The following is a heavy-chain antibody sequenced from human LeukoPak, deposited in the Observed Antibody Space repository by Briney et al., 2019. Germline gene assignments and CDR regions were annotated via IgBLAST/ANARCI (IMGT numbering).Heavy chain of an antibody. Sequence: PSETLSLTCAVYGGSFSGYYWSWIRQPPGKGLEWIGEINHSGSTNYNPSLKSRVTISVDTSKNQFSLKLSSVTAADTAVYYCAGGPNWNDAFDYWGQGTLVTVSS. CDR1: GGSFSGYY. CDR3: AGGPNWNDAFDY. D-gene: IGHD1-20*01. V-gene: IGHV4-34*01. J-gene: IGHJ4*02. CDR2: INHSGST.